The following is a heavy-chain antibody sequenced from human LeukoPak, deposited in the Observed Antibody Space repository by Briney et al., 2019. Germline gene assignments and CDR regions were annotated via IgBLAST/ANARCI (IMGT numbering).Heavy chain of an antibody. V-gene: IGHV4-4*07. Sequence: SETLSLTCTVSGGSISSYYWSWIRQPAGKGLEWIGRIYTSGSTNYNPSLKSRVTISVDTSKNQFSLKLSSVTAADTAVYYCARGGRDYGGNYRLRYWGXXTLVTVSS. J-gene: IGHJ4*02. CDR3: ARGGRDYGGNYRLRY. CDR1: GGSISSYY. D-gene: IGHD4-23*01. CDR2: IYTSGST.